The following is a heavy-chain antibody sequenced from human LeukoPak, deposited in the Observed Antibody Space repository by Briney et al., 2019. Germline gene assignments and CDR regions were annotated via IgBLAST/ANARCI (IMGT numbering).Heavy chain of an antibody. Sequence: SETLSLTCTVSGGSISSGGYYWSWIRQHPGKGPEWIGYIYYSGSTYYNPSLKSRVTISVDTSKNQFSLKLSSVTAADTAVYYCARDVKWYYYDSSGITTDAFDIWGQGTMVTVSS. CDR3: ARDVKWYYYDSSGITTDAFDI. CDR1: GGSISSGGYY. V-gene: IGHV4-31*03. D-gene: IGHD3-22*01. J-gene: IGHJ3*02. CDR2: IYYSGST.